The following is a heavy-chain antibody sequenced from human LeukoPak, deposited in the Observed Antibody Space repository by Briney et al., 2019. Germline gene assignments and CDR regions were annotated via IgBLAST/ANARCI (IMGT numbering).Heavy chain of an antibody. CDR2: LYYSGST. Sequence: SETLSLTCTVSGGSISSSSYYWGWIRQPPGKGLEWIGSLYYSGSTYYNLSLKSRVTISVDTSENQFSLKLSSVTAADTAVYYCARLSGSYWPAGYWGQGTLVTVSS. CDR3: ARLSGSYWPAGY. J-gene: IGHJ4*02. CDR1: GGSISSSSYY. V-gene: IGHV4-39*01. D-gene: IGHD1-26*01.